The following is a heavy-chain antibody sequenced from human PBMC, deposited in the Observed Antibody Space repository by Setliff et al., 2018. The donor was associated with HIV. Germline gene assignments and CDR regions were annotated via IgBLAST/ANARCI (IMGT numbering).Heavy chain of an antibody. V-gene: IGHV3-53*04. CDR3: ARVSKSSPDAFDI. J-gene: IGHJ3*02. D-gene: IGHD6-13*01. CDR1: GFSVSSNY. CDR2: IYAAGST. Sequence: GSLRLSCAASGFSVSSNYMSWVRQAPGKGLEWVSVIYAAGSTYYADSVKGRFTISRHNSKNTLYLQLNSLRAEDTAVYYCARVSKSSPDAFDIWGQGTMVTVS.